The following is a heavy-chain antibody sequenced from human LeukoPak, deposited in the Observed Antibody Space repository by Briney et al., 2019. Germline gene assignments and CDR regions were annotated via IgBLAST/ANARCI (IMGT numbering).Heavy chain of an antibody. V-gene: IGHV4-39*01. J-gene: IGHJ3*02. CDR2: ISYSGTT. CDR3: ARTSQGAFDI. Sequence: PSETLSLTCTVSGDSISSSNYYCGWIRQPPGKGLEWIGGISYSGTTYYNPSLKSRVTISIDTSKNQFSLKLSSVTAADTAVYYCARTSQGAFDIWGQGTMVTVSS. CDR1: GDSISSSNYY.